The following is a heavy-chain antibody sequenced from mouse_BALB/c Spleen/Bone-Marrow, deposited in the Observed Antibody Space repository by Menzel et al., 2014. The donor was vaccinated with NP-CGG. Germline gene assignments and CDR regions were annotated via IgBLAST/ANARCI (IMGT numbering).Heavy chain of an antibody. Sequence: EVKVVESGGGLVKPGGSLKLSCAASGFAFSSYDMSWVRQTPEKRLEWVAYISSGGGSTYYPDTVKGRFTISRGNAKSAGDLQMSSREAEDRAMYDCAGPLYYYGSGAFYAMDYWGQGTSVTVSS. D-gene: IGHD1-1*01. CDR3: AGPLYYYGSGAFYAMDY. J-gene: IGHJ4*01. V-gene: IGHV5-12-1*01. CDR2: ISSGGGST. CDR1: GFAFSSYD.